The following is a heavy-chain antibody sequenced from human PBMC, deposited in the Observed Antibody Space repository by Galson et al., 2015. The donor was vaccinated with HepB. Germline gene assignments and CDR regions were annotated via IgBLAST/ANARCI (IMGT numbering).Heavy chain of an antibody. J-gene: IGHJ3*02. CDR3: ARDLSTSRRAYDI. D-gene: IGHD2-2*01. CDR2: IATGNTHM. CDR1: GFTLSTYN. V-gene: IGHV3-21*01. Sequence: SLRLSCAASGFTLSTYNMNWVRQAPGKGLEWVSFIATGNTHMKYAESVKGRLTISRDDAKNSLYLQTSSLRAEDTAIYYCARDLSTSRRAYDIWGQGTLVTVSS.